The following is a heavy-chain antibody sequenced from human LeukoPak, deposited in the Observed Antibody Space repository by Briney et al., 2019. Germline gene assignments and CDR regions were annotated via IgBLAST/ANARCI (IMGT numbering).Heavy chain of an antibody. D-gene: IGHD6-13*01. J-gene: IGHJ4*02. CDR2: INSDGSST. CDR3: AGSHLDSSSWYYFDY. CDR1: GFTFSSYW. V-gene: IGHV3-74*01. Sequence: GGSLRLSCAASGFTFSSYWMHWVRQAPGKGLVWVSRINSDGSSTSYADSVKGRFTISRDNAKNTLYLQMNSLRAEDTAVYYCAGSHLDSSSWYYFDYWGQGTLVTVSS.